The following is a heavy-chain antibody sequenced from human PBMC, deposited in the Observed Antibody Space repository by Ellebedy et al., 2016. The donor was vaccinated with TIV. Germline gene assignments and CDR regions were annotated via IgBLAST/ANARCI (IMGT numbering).Heavy chain of an antibody. D-gene: IGHD3-10*01. V-gene: IGHV4-59*01. Sequence: SETLSLXCTVSGGSISSYYWSWIRQPPGKGLEWIGYIYYSGSTNYNPSLKSRVTISVDTSKNQFSLKLSSVTAADTAVYYCARGLSGTSFDPWGQGTLVTVSS. CDR3: ARGLSGTSFDP. J-gene: IGHJ5*02. CDR2: IYYSGST. CDR1: GGSISSYY.